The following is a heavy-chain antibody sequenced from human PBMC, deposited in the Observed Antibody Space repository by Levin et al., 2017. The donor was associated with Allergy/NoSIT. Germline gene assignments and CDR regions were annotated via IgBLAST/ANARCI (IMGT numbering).Heavy chain of an antibody. Sequence: GGSLRLSCAASGFTFSSYSMNWVRQAPGKGLEWVSSISSSSSYIYYADSVKGRFTISRDNAKNSLYLQMNSLRAEDTAVYYCARDPAWGRLVIIWGYFDRWGRGTLVTVSS. D-gene: IGHD3-9*01. V-gene: IGHV3-21*01. J-gene: IGHJ2*01. CDR3: ARDPAWGRLVIIWGYFDR. CDR1: GFTFSSYS. CDR2: ISSSSSYI.